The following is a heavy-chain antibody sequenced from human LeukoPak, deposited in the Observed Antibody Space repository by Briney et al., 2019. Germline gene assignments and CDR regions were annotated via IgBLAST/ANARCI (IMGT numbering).Heavy chain of an antibody. CDR3: ALRGSGSHYGY. CDR2: INPNSGGT. V-gene: IGHV1-2*02. Sequence: ASVKVSCKASGSPFTGYYMNWVRKAPGQGLGGMGWINPNSGGTNYAQKFQGRVTMTRDTSISTAYMELSRLRSDDTAVYYCALRGSGSHYGYWGQGTLVTVSS. CDR1: GSPFTGYY. D-gene: IGHD1-26*01. J-gene: IGHJ4*02.